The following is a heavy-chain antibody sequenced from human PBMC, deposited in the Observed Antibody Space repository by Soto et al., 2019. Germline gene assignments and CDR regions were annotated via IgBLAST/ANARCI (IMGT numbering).Heavy chain of an antibody. CDR3: ARAAGFSGSYPGGYYFAY. Sequence: ASVKVSCKTSGYTFTSLYLHWVRQAPGQGLEWMGITNPSSGSTTYAQKFQGRVTMTRDTSTSTVYMELSSLTSEDTAVYYCARAAGFSGSYPGGYYFAYWGQGTLVTVSS. CDR1: GYTFTSLY. J-gene: IGHJ4*02. CDR2: TNPSSGST. D-gene: IGHD1-26*01. V-gene: IGHV1-46*01.